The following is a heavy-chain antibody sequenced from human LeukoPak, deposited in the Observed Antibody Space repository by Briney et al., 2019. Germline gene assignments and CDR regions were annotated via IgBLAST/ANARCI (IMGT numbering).Heavy chain of an antibody. V-gene: IGHV3-30*18. CDR3: AKDLPTAYFDY. CDR1: GFTFSSYG. Sequence: GGSLRLSCAASGFTFSSYGMHWVRQAPGKGLEWVAVISYDGSNKYYADSVKGRFTISRDNSKNMMFLQMNSLRTEDTAVYYCAKDLPTAYFDYWGQGTLVTVSS. J-gene: IGHJ4*02. CDR2: ISYDGSNK. D-gene: IGHD2-21*02.